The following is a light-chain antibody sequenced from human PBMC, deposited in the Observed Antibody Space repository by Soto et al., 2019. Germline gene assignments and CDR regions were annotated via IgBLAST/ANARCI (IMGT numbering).Light chain of an antibody. CDR1: QDIRNE. CDR3: LQDYNYPRT. J-gene: IGKJ1*01. V-gene: IGKV1-6*02. Sequence: AIQMTQSPSSLSAAVGDIVTITCRASQDIRNELGWYQQKPGKAPNLLIYAASSLHTGVPSRFSGSGSGTYFTLTISGLQPDDFATYYCLQDYNYPRTFGRGTKVEVK. CDR2: AAS.